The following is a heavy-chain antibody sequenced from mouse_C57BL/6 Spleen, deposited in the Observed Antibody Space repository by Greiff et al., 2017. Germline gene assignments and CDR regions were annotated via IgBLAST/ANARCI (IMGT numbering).Heavy chain of an antibody. CDR3: ARGIYYDYDWYFDV. D-gene: IGHD2-4*01. CDR2: IDPNSGGT. CDR1: GYTFTSFW. Sequence: QVQLQQPGAELVKPGASVKLSCKASGYTFTSFWMHWVKQRPGRGLEWIGRIDPNSGGTKYNEKFKSKATLTVDKPSSTAYMQLSSLTSEDSAVYYCARGIYYDYDWYFDVWGTGTTVTVSS. J-gene: IGHJ1*03. V-gene: IGHV1-72*01.